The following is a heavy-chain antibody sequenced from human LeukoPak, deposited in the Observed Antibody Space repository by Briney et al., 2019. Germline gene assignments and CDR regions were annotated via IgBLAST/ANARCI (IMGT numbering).Heavy chain of an antibody. V-gene: IGHV3-30-3*01. CDR3: AKDLLGYCSSTSCCPFDY. Sequence: GGSLRLSCAASGFTFSSYAMHWVRQAPGKGLEWVAVISYDGSNKYYADSVKGRFTISRDNSKNTLYLQMNSLRAEDTAVYYCAKDLLGYCSSTSCCPFDYWGQGTLVTVSS. D-gene: IGHD2-2*01. CDR2: ISYDGSNK. CDR1: GFTFSSYA. J-gene: IGHJ4*02.